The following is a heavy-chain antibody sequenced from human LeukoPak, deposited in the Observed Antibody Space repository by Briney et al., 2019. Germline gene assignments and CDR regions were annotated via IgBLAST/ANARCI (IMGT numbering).Heavy chain of an antibody. CDR1: GFTFSNHW. Sequence: GGSLRLSCVASGFTFSNHWRHWFRQGPGKGLVWVSRINGDGTSTIYADSVKGRFTISRDNAKSTMYLQMNSLRAEDTAVYYCARTGNGGDLDIWGQGTMVTVSS. CDR2: INGDGTST. CDR3: ARTGNGGDLDI. J-gene: IGHJ3*02. V-gene: IGHV3-74*01. D-gene: IGHD2-8*01.